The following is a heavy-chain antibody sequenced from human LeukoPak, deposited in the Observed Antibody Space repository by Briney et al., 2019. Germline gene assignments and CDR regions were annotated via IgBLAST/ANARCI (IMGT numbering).Heavy chain of an antibody. V-gene: IGHV3-23*01. CDR3: ARDTDVDTSPGYGMDV. Sequence: PGGSLRLSCAASGFTFSSYAMSWVRQAPGKGLEWVSAISGSGGSTYYADSVKGRFTISRDNAKNSLYLQMNSLRAEDTAVYYCARDTDVDTSPGYGMDVWGQGTTVTVSS. J-gene: IGHJ6*02. CDR1: GFTFSSYA. CDR2: ISGSGGST. D-gene: IGHD5-18*01.